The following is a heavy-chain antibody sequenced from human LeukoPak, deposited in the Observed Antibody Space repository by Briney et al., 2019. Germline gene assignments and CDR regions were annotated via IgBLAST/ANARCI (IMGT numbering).Heavy chain of an antibody. CDR3: ARSPTYCGGHSHEQPKGDY. Sequence: GASVKVSCKASGGTFSSYAISWVRQAPGQGLEGMGRIIPIFGTANYAQKFQGRVTITRDGSTSTAYMELSSLRSEDTTVYYCARSPTYCGGHSHEQPKGDYGAQGTLVTVSS. D-gene: IGHD2-21*01. V-gene: IGHV1-69*05. CDR2: IIPIFGTA. CDR1: GGTFSSYA. J-gene: IGHJ4*02.